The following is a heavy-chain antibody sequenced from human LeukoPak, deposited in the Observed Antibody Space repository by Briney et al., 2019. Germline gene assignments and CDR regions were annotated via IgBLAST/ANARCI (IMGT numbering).Heavy chain of an antibody. CDR1: GGSFSGYY. V-gene: IGHV4-59*01. CDR3: ARGSILTGYYHSDAFDI. D-gene: IGHD3-9*01. J-gene: IGHJ3*02. CDR2: IYYSGST. Sequence: SETLSLTCAVYGGSFSGYYWSWIRQPPGKGLEWIGYIYYSGSTNYNPSLKSRVTISVDTSKNQFSLKLSSVTAADTAVYYCARGSILTGYYHSDAFDIWGQGTMVTVSS.